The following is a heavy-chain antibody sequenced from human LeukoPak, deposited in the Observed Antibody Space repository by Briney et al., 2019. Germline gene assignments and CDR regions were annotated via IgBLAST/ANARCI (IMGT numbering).Heavy chain of an antibody. Sequence: SQTLSLTCAISGDSVSSNNAAWNWFRQSPSRGLEWLGRTYYTSRWNNDYAVSVKSRITINPDTSKNQFSLKLSSVTAADTAVYYCARREDLSWYFDLWGRGTLVTVSS. D-gene: IGHD3-16*02. J-gene: IGHJ2*01. CDR1: GDSVSSNNAA. CDR3: ARREDLSWYFDL. CDR2: TYYTSRWNN. V-gene: IGHV6-1*01.